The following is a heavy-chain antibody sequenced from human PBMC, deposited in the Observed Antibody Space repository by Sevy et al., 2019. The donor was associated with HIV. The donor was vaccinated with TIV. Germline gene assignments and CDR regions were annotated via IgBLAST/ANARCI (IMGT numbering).Heavy chain of an antibody. CDR3: ARRRVLGYCAIDRCHGWAEDAFDV. J-gene: IGHJ3*01. V-gene: IGHV2-5*02. D-gene: IGHD2-8*01. CDR2: IYWDDDK. CDR1: GFSLSTNGVG. Sequence: SGPTLVKPTQTLTLTCTFSGFSLSTNGVGVGWIRQPPGKALEWLAIIYWDDDKPYNPSLRSRLTITKDTTQNRVVLTMTNMDPMDTATYYCARRRVLGYCAIDRCHGWAEDAFDVWGQGTMVTVSS.